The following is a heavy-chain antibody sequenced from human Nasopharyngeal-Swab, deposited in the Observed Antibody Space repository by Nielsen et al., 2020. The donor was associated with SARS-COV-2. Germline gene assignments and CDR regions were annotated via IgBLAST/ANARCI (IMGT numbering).Heavy chain of an antibody. D-gene: IGHD3-3*01. J-gene: IGHJ6*03. Sequence: CVRQAPGQGLEWMGGIIPIFGTANYAQKFQGRVTITADESTSTAYMELSSLRSEDTAVYYCARVRNFWSGYPNYYYYYYMDVWGKGTTVTVSS. CDR2: IIPIFGTA. CDR3: ARVRNFWSGYPNYYYYYYMDV. V-gene: IGHV1-69*01.